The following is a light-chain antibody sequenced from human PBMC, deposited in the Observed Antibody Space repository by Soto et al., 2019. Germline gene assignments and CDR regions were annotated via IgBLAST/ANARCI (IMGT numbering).Light chain of an antibody. CDR2: GAS. CDR3: KPYGWSPHT. Sequence: EIVLTQSPGTLAFSPGEGTTLSCRASQSVSKYLAWYQQKPGQAPRLLIYGASSRATGIPDSFSGSGSGTDFTLTSSGLDPDDFAAYYWKPYGWSPHTFGHGT. J-gene: IGKJ1*01. V-gene: IGKV3-20*01. CDR1: QSVSKY.